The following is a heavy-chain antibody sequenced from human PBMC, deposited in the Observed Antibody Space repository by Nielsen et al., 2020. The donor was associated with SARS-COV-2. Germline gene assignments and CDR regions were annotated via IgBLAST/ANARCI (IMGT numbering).Heavy chain of an antibody. CDR3: ARGLAYYGSGSYYIKGKRQDPFDY. CDR2: INHSGST. Sequence: WIRQPPGKGLEWIGEINHSGSTNYNPSPKSRVTISVDTSKNQFSLKLSSVTAADTAVYYCARGLAYYGSGSYYIKGKRQDPFDYWGQGTLVTVSS. J-gene: IGHJ4*02. V-gene: IGHV4-34*01. D-gene: IGHD3-10*01.